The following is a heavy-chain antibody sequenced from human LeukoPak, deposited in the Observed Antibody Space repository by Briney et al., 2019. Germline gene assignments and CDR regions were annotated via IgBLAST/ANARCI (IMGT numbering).Heavy chain of an antibody. CDR2: ISSDGSNK. CDR3: TRDDVLSGYVPYYYAMDV. D-gene: IGHD5-12*01. Sequence: GGSLRLSCVASGFTFSNFALHWVRQAPGKGLEWVTVISSDGSNKFYADSVKGRYTISRDNPVDTVFLQMNSLRADDTAVYYCTRDDVLSGYVPYYYAMDVWGQGTTVTVSS. J-gene: IGHJ6*02. V-gene: IGHV3-30*04. CDR1: GFTFSNFA.